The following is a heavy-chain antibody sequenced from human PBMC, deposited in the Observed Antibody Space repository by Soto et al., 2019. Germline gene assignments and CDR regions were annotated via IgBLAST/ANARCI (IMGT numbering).Heavy chain of an antibody. CDR2: IWYDGSNK. CDR1: GFTFSSYG. Sequence: GGSLRLSCAAFGFTFSSYGMHWVRQAPGKGLEWVAVIWYDGSNKYYADSVKGRFTISRDNSKNTLYLQMNSLRAEDTAVYYCARVYRQQLVRWGMDVWGQGTTVTVSS. V-gene: IGHV3-33*01. D-gene: IGHD6-13*01. CDR3: ARVYRQQLVRWGMDV. J-gene: IGHJ6*02.